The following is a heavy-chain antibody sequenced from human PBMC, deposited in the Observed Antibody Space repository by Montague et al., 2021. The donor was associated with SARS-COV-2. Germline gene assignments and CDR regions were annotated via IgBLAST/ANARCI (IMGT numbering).Heavy chain of an antibody. CDR3: ARLSGVVPRCYYDVFDF. CDR1: GFSLRTAGTC. CDR2: IDWDGDK. V-gene: IGHV2-70*11. Sequence: PALVKPTQTLTLTCTFSGFSLRTAGTCVSWIRQPPGKAPKWLARIDWDGDKYYSRTLETRVSISTDTAKTQVVLTMTNGDPMDTDTYSCARLSGVVPRCYYDVFDFWGQGTAVTVSS. J-gene: IGHJ6*02. D-gene: IGHD4-23*01.